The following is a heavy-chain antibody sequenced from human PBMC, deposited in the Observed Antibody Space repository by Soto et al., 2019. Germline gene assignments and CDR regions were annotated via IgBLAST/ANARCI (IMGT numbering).Heavy chain of an antibody. J-gene: IGHJ4*02. CDR2: INYRGST. V-gene: IGHV4-31*03. Sequence: QVQLQESGPGLVRPSQTLSLICTVSGGSINSGDSYWNWIRPDPEKGLEWIGYINYRGSTFYNPSLKSRIIISVDTSKNQFSLKLSSVTAADTAVYYCARDAPGVAPYWGQGTLVTVSS. D-gene: IGHD2-15*01. CDR3: ARDAPGVAPY. CDR1: GGSINSGDSY.